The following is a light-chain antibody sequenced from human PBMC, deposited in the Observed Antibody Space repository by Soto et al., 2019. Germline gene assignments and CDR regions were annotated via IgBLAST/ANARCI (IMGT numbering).Light chain of an antibody. J-gene: IGKJ4*01. V-gene: IGKV3-15*01. CDR2: DTS. Sequence: EVVMRQSPAALSVSPGVGATLSCRASQGIGDTLACYQHKPGQTPRLLIYDTSTRATGVPARFSGSRSGTEFTLTINSLQSEDFAVYYCQRYNNWPLTFGGGTKVDIK. CDR3: QRYNNWPLT. CDR1: QGIGDT.